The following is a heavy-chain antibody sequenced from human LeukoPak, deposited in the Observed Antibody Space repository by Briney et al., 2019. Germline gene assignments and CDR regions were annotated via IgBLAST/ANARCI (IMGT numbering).Heavy chain of an antibody. J-gene: IGHJ3*02. CDR1: GGSISSSSYY. Sequence: SETLSLTCTVSGGSISSSSYYWGWIRQPPGKGLEWIGSIYYSGSTYYNPSLKSRVTISVDTSKNQFSLKLSSVTAADTAVYYCAAHRYADDAFDIWGQGTMVTVSS. D-gene: IGHD3-9*01. V-gene: IGHV4-39*07. CDR3: AAHRYADDAFDI. CDR2: IYYSGST.